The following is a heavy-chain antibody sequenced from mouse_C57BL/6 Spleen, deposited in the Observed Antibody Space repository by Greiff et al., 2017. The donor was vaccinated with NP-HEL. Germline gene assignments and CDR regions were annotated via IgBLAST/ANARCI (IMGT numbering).Heavy chain of an antibody. Sequence: QVHVKQSGPELVKPGASVKISCKASGYAFSSSWMNWVKQRPGKGLEWIGRIYPGDGDTNYNGKFKGKATLTADKSSSTAYMQISSLTSEDSAVYFCARPTTVVAGFDYWGQGTTLTVSS. J-gene: IGHJ2*01. CDR1: GYAFSSSW. V-gene: IGHV1-82*01. D-gene: IGHD1-1*01. CDR3: ARPTTVVAGFDY. CDR2: IYPGDGDT.